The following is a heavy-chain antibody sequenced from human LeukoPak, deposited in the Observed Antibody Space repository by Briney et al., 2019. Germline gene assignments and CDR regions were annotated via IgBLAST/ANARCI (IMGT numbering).Heavy chain of an antibody. D-gene: IGHD3-10*01. CDR1: GASIGSETW. CDR3: AKHGSGRYQGY. J-gene: IGHJ4*02. CDR2: IYHGGAA. V-gene: IGHV4-4*02. Sequence: SSGTLSLTCAVSGASIGSETWWNWVRPPPGKGLEWIGEIYHGGAANYNPSLKNRVIISLDKSKNQFFLELTSVTAADTAVYYCAKHGSGRYQGYWGQGTLVTVSS.